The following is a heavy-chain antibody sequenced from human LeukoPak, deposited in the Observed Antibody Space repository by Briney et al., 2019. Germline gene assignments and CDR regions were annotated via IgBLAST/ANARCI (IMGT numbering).Heavy chain of an antibody. D-gene: IGHD3-10*01. J-gene: IGHJ4*02. Sequence: ASVKVSCKASGYTFTGYYMHWVRQAPGQGLEWMGWINPNSGGTNYAQKFQGRVTMTRDTSISTAYMELGRLRSDDTAVYYCARDLGITMVRGVYWGQGTLVTVPS. CDR2: INPNSGGT. V-gene: IGHV1-2*02. CDR3: ARDLGITMVRGVY. CDR1: GYTFTGYY.